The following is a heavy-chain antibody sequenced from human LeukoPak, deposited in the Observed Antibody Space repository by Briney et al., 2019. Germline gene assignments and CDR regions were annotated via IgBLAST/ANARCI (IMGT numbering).Heavy chain of an antibody. Sequence: PGGSLRLSCAASGFTFSNYGMNWVRQPPGKGLEWVSYISSSRSNINYADSVKGRFTISRDNVKNSLYLQLNSLRGEDTAVYYCAKQLGEYYYYYYMDVWGKGTTVTVSS. CDR3: AKQLGEYYYYYYMDV. J-gene: IGHJ6*03. CDR2: ISSSRSNI. D-gene: IGHD3-16*01. V-gene: IGHV3-48*01. CDR1: GFTFSNYG.